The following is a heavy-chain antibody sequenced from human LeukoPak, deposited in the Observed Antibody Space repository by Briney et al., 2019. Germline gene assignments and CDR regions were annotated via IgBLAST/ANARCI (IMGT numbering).Heavy chain of an antibody. CDR2: IYYSGST. Sequence: SETLSLTCAVSGGSISSYYWSWIRQPPGKGLEWIGYIYYSGSTLYNPSHKSRVTISVHTSKNQFSLTVNSVTAADTAVYYCARVYSSGPVFDYWGQGTLVTVSS. V-gene: IGHV4-59*01. D-gene: IGHD6-19*01. CDR3: ARVYSSGPVFDY. CDR1: GGSISSYY. J-gene: IGHJ4*02.